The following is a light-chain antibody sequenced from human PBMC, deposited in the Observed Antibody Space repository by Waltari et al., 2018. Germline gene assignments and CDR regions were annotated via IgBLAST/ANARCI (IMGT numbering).Light chain of an antibody. Sequence: SFELTQPPSVSVSPGQTASITCSGNPLPKQYAYWYQQKPGQAPVLIMYKDSERPSGIPERFSGSSSGTTVTLTISGVQTEDEADYYCQSADSSGTPVIFGGGTKLTVL. V-gene: IGLV3-25*03. J-gene: IGLJ2*01. CDR1: PLPKQY. CDR2: KDS. CDR3: QSADSSGTPVI.